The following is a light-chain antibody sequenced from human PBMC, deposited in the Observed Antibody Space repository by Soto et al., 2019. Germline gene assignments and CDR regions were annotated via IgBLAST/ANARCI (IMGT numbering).Light chain of an antibody. CDR2: GDS. CDR1: SSNIGAGYD. J-gene: IGLJ3*02. V-gene: IGLV1-40*01. CDR3: QSFDSSLSNLV. Sequence: QSVLTQPPSVSGAPGQRVTISCTGSSSNIGAGYDVHWYQQLPGTAPKLLMYGDSNRPSGVPDRFSGSKSGTSASLAITGLQAGDEADYYCQSFDSSLSNLVFGGGTKLTVL.